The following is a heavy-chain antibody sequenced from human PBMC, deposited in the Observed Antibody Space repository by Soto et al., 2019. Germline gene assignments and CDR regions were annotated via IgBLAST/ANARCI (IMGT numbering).Heavy chain of an antibody. CDR2: IYPGDSDT. V-gene: IGHV5-51*01. CDR3: ERRKRAYEFDV. Sequence: PGEVLNPSCTACCYRFTHHLYWVVRPMHGKGLEWMGIIYPGDSDTRYSPSLQGKVTISADKSISTAYLQWSSVKASVSAMYYCERRKRAYEFDVWGQGTMVTVSS. D-gene: IGHD3-16*01. J-gene: IGHJ4*01. CDR1: CYRFTHHL.